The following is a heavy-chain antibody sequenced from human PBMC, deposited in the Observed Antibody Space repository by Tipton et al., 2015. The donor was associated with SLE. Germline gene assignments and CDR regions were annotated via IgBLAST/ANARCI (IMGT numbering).Heavy chain of an antibody. CDR2: ISSSGST. J-gene: IGHJ4*02. V-gene: IGHV3-48*03. D-gene: IGHD6-19*01. CDR3: ARGLAVPYYFDY. CDR1: GFTFSSYE. Sequence: SLRLSCAASGFTFSSYEMNWVRQAPGKGLEWVSYISSSGSTYYADSVKGRFTISRDNSKNTLYLQINSLRAEDTAVYYCARGLAVPYYFDYWGQGTLVTVSS.